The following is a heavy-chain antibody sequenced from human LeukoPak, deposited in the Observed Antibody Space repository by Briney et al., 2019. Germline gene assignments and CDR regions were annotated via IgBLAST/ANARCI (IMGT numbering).Heavy chain of an antibody. J-gene: IGHJ6*02. CDR3: ALGAYCGGDCYPHYCYYGMDV. V-gene: IGHV3-48*02. CDR2: ISSSSSTI. CDR1: GFTFSSYS. Sequence: GGSLRLSCAASGFTFSSYSMNWVRQAPGKGLEWVSYISSSSSTIYYADSVKGRFTISRDNAKNSLYLQMNSLRDEDTAVYYCALGAYCGGDCYPHYCYYGMDVWGQGTTVTVSS. D-gene: IGHD2-21*02.